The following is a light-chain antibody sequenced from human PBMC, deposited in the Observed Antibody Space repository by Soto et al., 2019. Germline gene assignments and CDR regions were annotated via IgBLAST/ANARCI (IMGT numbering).Light chain of an antibody. CDR2: NTN. V-gene: IGLV8-61*01. CDR3: ELYLGSAISV. Sequence: QAVVTQEPSFSVSPGGTVTVTCGFTSGSVSTHYYPSWYQQTPGQAPRTLIYNTNTRSSGVPERFSGSVLGNKAALTITGAQADDESDYYCELYLGSAISVFGTGTKVTVL. J-gene: IGLJ1*01. CDR1: SGSVSTHYY.